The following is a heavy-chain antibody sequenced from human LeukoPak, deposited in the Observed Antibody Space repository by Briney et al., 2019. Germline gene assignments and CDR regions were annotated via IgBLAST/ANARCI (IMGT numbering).Heavy chain of an antibody. Sequence: ASVKVSCKASGYTFTGYYMHWVRQAPGQGLEWMGWINPNSGGTNYAQKFRDGVTMTRDTSISTAYMELSRLRSDDTAVYYCARGPDPNYDFWSGYPDYWGQGTLVTVSS. V-gene: IGHV1-2*02. J-gene: IGHJ4*02. D-gene: IGHD3-3*01. CDR1: GYTFTGYY. CDR2: INPNSGGT. CDR3: ARGPDPNYDFWSGYPDY.